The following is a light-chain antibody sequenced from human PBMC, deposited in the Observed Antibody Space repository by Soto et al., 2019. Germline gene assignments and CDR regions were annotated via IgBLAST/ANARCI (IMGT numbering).Light chain of an antibody. Sequence: QSVLTQPASVPGSPGQSITISCTGTSSDVGGYNYVSWYQQHPGKAPKLMIYDVSNGPSGVSNRFSGSKSGNTASLTISGLQAEDEADYYCSSYLGSSTLSGVFGTGTKVTVL. J-gene: IGLJ1*01. CDR3: SSYLGSSTLSGV. V-gene: IGLV2-14*01. CDR2: DVS. CDR1: SSDVGGYNY.